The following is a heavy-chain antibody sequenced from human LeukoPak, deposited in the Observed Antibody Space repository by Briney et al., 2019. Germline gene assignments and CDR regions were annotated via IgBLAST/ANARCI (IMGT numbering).Heavy chain of an antibody. CDR2: ISFSGDII. V-gene: IGHV3-48*03. Sequence: GGSLRLSCAASGFTFSGYEMNWVRQAPGRGLEWVSYISFSGDIIHYADSVKGRFIVSRENTKNSLYLQMNSLRAEDTAVYYCAVRRGIYYWGQGTLVTVSS. CDR1: GFTFSGYE. J-gene: IGHJ4*02. CDR3: AVRRGIYY.